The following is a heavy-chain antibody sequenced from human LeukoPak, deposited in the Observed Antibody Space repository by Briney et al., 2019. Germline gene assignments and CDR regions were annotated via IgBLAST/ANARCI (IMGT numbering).Heavy chain of an antibody. V-gene: IGHV4-59*01. J-gene: IGHJ6*03. CDR1: GGSFSSYY. D-gene: IGHD3-16*01. Sequence: SETLSLTCGVDGGSFSSYYWSWIRQPPGKGLEWIGYIYYSGSTNYNPSLKSRVTISVDTSKKQFSLKLTSVTVADTAVYYCARETSQKGAHYMDVWGKGTTVTISS. CDR3: ARETSQKGAHYMDV. CDR2: IYYSGST.